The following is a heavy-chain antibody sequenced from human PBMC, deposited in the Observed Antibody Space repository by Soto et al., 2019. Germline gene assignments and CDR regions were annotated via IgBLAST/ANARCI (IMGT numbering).Heavy chain of an antibody. Sequence: QSGGSLRLSCAASGFTFSSYGMHWVRQAPGKGLEWVAVISYDGSNKYYADSVKGRFTISRDNSKNTLYLQMNSLRAEDTAVYYCATPLKTGDPYGFDYWGQGTLVTVSS. CDR3: ATPLKTGDPYGFDY. D-gene: IGHD7-27*01. J-gene: IGHJ4*02. CDR1: GFTFSSYG. CDR2: ISYDGSNK. V-gene: IGHV3-30*03.